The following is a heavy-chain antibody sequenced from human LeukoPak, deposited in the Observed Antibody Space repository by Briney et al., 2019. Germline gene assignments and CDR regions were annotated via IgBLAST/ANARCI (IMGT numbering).Heavy chain of an antibody. CDR3: AKDLYGDYDIDC. Sequence: PGGSLRLSCVASGFTFSTYAMSWVRQAPGKGLEWVSTVTGGDSTYYADSVKGRFTISRDNSKNTLYLQMNSLRAEDTAIYYCAKDLYGDYDIDCWGQGTLVTVSS. CDR1: GFTFSTYA. V-gene: IGHV3-23*01. CDR2: VTGGDST. D-gene: IGHD4-17*01. J-gene: IGHJ4*02.